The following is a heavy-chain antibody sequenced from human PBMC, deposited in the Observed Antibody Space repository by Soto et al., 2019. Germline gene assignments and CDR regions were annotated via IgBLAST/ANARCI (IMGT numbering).Heavy chain of an antibody. J-gene: IGHJ4*02. Sequence: GGSLRLSCTASGFTFGDYAMIWFRQAPGKGLEWVGFITSKAYGGTTEYAATVKGRFTISRDDSKSIAYLQMDSLKTDDTAVYYCSRVPPNNRGAPLDYWGQGTLVTVSS. CDR1: GFTFGDYA. V-gene: IGHV3-49*03. CDR3: SRVPPNNRGAPLDY. D-gene: IGHD3-10*01. CDR2: ITSKAYGGTT.